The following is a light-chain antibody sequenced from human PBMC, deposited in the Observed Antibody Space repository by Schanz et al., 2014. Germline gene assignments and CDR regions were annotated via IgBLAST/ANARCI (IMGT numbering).Light chain of an antibody. CDR3: QQRSTWPGT. CDR2: GAS. J-gene: IGKJ1*01. V-gene: IGKV3D-20*02. CDR1: QSVRSNC. Sequence: EIVLTQSPGTLSLSPGERATLSCRASQSVRSNCLAWYQQNPGQAPRLLIYGASSRATGIPDRFSGSGSGTDFTLTISRLEPEDFAVYYCQQRSTWPGTFGQGTKVEIK.